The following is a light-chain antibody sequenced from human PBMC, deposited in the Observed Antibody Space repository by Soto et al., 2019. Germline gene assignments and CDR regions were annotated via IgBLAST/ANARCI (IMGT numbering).Light chain of an antibody. J-gene: IGKJ5*01. V-gene: IGKV3-20*01. Sequence: EIVLTQSPGTLSLSPGQRVTLSCRASQSVANSFLAWYQQRPGQAPRLLIYAAFIRATGIPDRFSGSGSGTDFTLPISRLEPEDVAVFYCQQYGSSPITFGKGTRLDIE. CDR2: AAF. CDR1: QSVANSF. CDR3: QQYGSSPIT.